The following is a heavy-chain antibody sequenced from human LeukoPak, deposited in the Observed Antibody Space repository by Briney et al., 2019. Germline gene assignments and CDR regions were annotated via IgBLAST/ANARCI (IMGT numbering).Heavy chain of an antibody. CDR1: GFTLSDYN. D-gene: IGHD3-9*01. CDR2: TRNSSVI. Sequence: GGSLRLSCVASGFTLSDYNMNWVRQAPGKGLEWVSSTRNSSVIFYGDSVKGRFSVSRDNAKNSLYLQVNSLRVEDTAMYYCARGDGISHWGQGTLVTVSS. CDR3: ARGDGISH. V-gene: IGHV3-69-1*01. J-gene: IGHJ4*02.